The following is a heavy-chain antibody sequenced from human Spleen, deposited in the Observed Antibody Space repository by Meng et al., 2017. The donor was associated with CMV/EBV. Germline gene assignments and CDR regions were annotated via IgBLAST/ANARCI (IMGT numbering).Heavy chain of an antibody. CDR3: ARGVGIKGSYYYYGMDV. CDR1: GGSISSSSYY. CDR2: IYYSGST. Sequence: GSLRLSCTVSGGSISSSSYYWSWIRQPPGKGLEWIGYIYYSGSTNYNPSLKSRVIISVDTSKNQFSLKLSSVTAADTAVYYCARGVGIKGSYYYYGMDVWGLGTTVTVSS. J-gene: IGHJ6*02. V-gene: IGHV4-61*01. D-gene: IGHD7-27*01.